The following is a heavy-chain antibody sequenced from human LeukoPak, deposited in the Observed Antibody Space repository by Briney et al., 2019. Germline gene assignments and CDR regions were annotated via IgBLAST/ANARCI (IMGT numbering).Heavy chain of an antibody. CDR3: AKMAVTGPFDY. Sequence: ASVKVSCKASGYTFTTYYMHWVRQAPGQGLEWMGIINPSGGSTTYAQKFQGRVTMTRDTSTSTVYMELSSLRSEDTAVYYCAKMAVTGPFDYWGQGTLVTVSS. D-gene: IGHD6-19*01. CDR2: INPSGGST. CDR1: GYTFTTYY. J-gene: IGHJ4*02. V-gene: IGHV1-46*01.